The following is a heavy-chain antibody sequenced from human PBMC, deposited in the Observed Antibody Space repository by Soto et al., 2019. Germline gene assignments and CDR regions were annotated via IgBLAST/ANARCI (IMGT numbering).Heavy chain of an antibody. J-gene: IGHJ6*01. CDR1: GGSINIFY. Sequence: QMQLQESGPGLVEPSETLSLTCNVSGGSINIFYWNWIRQTPGKGLEWIGSVYFTGSANYNPSLKSRVTMSIDTSKNQLSLKLSSVTAADTAVYYCARGYYDGRHGMDVW. V-gene: IGHV4-59*01. D-gene: IGHD3-16*01. CDR3: ARGYYDGRHGMDV. CDR2: VYFTGSA.